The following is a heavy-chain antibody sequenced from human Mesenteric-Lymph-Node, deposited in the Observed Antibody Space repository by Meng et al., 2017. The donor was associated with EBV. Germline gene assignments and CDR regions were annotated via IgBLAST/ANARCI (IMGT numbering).Heavy chain of an antibody. J-gene: IGHJ4*02. D-gene: IGHD1-7*01. CDR3: ASSRPLAGNWNYHY. V-gene: IGHV6-1*01. CDR2: TYYRSKWYN. Sequence: QVQLQQSGPGLVKPSPTLSLTCAXXXDSVSSNSAAWNWIRQSPSRGLEWLGRTYYRSKWYNDYAVSVKSRITINPDTSKNQFSLQLNSVTPEDTAVYYCASSRPLAGNWNYHYWGQGTLVTVSS. CDR1: XDSVSSNSAA.